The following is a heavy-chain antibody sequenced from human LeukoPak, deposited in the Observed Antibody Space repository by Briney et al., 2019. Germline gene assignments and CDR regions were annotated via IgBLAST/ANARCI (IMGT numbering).Heavy chain of an antibody. CDR2: IRYGGNNE. CDR1: GFTFSNYG. D-gene: IGHD7-27*01. Sequence: GGSLRLSCLGSGFTFSNYGIHWVRQAPGKGLEWVAFIRYGGNNEYYADSVKARFRISRDNSKKSLYLEMNNLRPEDTAVYYCAKDQRAYQLIFWGIFDYWGQGTLVTVSS. V-gene: IGHV3-30*02. J-gene: IGHJ4*02. CDR3: AKDQRAYQLIFWGIFDY.